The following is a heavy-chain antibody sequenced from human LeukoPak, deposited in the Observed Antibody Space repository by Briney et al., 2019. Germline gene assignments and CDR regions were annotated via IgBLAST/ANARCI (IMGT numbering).Heavy chain of an antibody. V-gene: IGHV3-7*01. D-gene: IGHD2-21*01. Sequence: GGALRHSRAPSGFILCSYLMSWVPQAPGKGLEWVANITQDGREKYYVEYVKGRFTTSRDNAKNSLLLQMNSLRAEDTAVFYCGRQVRFVGVDYCGEGTQVTVSS. CDR2: ITQDGREK. CDR3: GRQVRFVGVDY. J-gene: IGHJ4*02. CDR1: GFILCSYL.